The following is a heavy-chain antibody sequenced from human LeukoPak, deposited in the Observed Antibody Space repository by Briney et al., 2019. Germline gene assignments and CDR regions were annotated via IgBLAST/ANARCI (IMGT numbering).Heavy chain of an antibody. Sequence: GESLKISCKGSGYSFTNYWIGWVRQMPGKGLEWMGIIYPDDSETRYSPSLEGQVTISADKYMRTAYLQWSSLKASDTAMYYCVRQETTVTTAFDYWGQGTLVTASS. V-gene: IGHV5-51*01. J-gene: IGHJ4*02. D-gene: IGHD4-17*01. CDR1: GYSFTNYW. CDR3: VRQETTVTTAFDY. CDR2: IYPDDSET.